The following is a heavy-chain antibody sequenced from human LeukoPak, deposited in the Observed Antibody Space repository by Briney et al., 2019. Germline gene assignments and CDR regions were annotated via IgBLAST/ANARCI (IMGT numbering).Heavy chain of an antibody. D-gene: IGHD3-22*01. CDR2: INPNSGGT. Sequence: EASVKVSCTASGYTFTGYYIHWVRQAPGQGLEWMGWINPNSGGTNYAQKFQGRVTMTRDTSISTAYMELSRLRSDDTAVDYCARGENFYDSSAYYQGDACDIWGQGTMVTVSS. CDR3: ARGENFYDSSAYYQGDACDI. CDR1: GYTFTGYY. V-gene: IGHV1-2*02. J-gene: IGHJ3*02.